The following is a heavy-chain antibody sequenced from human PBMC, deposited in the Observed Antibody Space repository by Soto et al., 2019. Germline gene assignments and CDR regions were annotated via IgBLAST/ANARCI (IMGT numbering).Heavy chain of an antibody. CDR3: ARETWWELPPTTRYYYYGVDV. J-gene: IGHJ6*02. CDR2: IKQDGSEK. V-gene: IGHV3-7*05. CDR1: GFTFSSYW. D-gene: IGHD1-26*01. Sequence: QSGGSLRLSCAASGFTFSSYWMSWVRQAPGKGLEWVANIKQDGSEKYYVDSVKGRFTISRDNAKNSLYLQMNSLRAEDTAVYYCARETWWELPPTTRYYYYGVDVWGQGTTVTVSS.